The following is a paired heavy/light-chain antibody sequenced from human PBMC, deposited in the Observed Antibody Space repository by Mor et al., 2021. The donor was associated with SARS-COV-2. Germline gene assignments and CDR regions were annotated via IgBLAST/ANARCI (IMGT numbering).Light chain of an antibody. CDR1: NIGSKS. CDR3: QVWDSSSAWV. V-gene: IGLV3-21*03. Sequence: SYVLTQPPSVSVAPGKTARITCGGNNIGSKSVHWYQQKPGQAPVLVVYDDSDRPSGIPERFSGSNSGNTATLTISRVEAGDEADYYCQVWDSSSAWVFGGGTKLTVL. CDR2: DDS. J-gene: IGLJ3*02.
Heavy chain of an antibody. V-gene: IGHV3-21*01. J-gene: IGHJ6*02. D-gene: IGHD6-13*01. CDR3: ARGGGLAAAGTYYYYYGMDV. CDR2: ISSSSSYI. CDR1: GFTFSSYS. Sequence: EVQLVESGGGLVKPGGSLRLSCAASGFTFSSYSMNWVRQAPGKGLEWVSSISSSSSYIYYADSVKGRFTISRDNAKNSLYLQMNSLRAEDTAVYYCARGGGLAAAGTYYYYYGMDVWGQGTTVTVSS.